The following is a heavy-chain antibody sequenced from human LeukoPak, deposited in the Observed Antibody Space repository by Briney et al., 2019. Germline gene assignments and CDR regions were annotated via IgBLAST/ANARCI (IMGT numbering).Heavy chain of an antibody. CDR3: ASTASDCSSTSCYWGRYYYYGMDV. D-gene: IGHD2-2*01. Sequence: ASETLSLTCTVSGGSISSSSYYWGWIRQPPGKGLEWIGSIYYSGSTDYNPSLKSRVTISVDTSKNQFSLKLSSVTAADTAVYYCASTASDCSSTSCYWGRYYYYGMDVWGQGTTVTVSS. J-gene: IGHJ6*02. V-gene: IGHV4-39*01. CDR2: IYYSGST. CDR1: GGSISSSSYY.